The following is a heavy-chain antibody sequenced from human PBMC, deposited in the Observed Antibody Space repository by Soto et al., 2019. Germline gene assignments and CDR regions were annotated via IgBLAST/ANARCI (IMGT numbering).Heavy chain of an antibody. CDR2: IDHSGST. D-gene: IGHD3-10*01. J-gene: IGHJ4*02. CDR1: GGSISSSNW. Sequence: QVQLQESGPGLVKPSGTLSLTCAVSGGSISSSNWWSWVRQPPGKGLDWVGKIDHSGSTNYNPSLKSRVTTSVDKSKNQSSLKLSSVTAADTAVYYCARVYMVRGTIIRYFDYWGQGTLVTVSS. CDR3: ARVYMVRGTIIRYFDY. V-gene: IGHV4-4*02.